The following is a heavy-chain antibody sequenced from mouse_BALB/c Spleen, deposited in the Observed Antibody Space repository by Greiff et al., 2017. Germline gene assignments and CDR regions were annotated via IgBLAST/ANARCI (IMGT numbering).Heavy chain of an antibody. V-gene: IGHV1-69*02. J-gene: IGHJ2*01. CDR3: TTYYAAY. CDR1: GYTFTSYW. Sequence: QVQLQQPGAELVRHGASVKLSCKASGYTFTSYWINWVKQRPGQGLEWIGNIYPSDSYTNYNQKIKDKATLTVDKSSSTAYMQLSSLTSEDAAVYYCTTYYAAYWGQGTTLTVSS. D-gene: IGHD2-10*01. CDR2: IYPSDSYT.